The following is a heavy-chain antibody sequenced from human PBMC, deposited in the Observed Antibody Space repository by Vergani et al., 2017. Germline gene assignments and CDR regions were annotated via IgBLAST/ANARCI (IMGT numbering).Heavy chain of an antibody. CDR3: ARGKDCGGSSCNGSPYYGLDL. J-gene: IGHJ6*02. Sequence: ELQLMESGGGVVQPGGSLRLSCAASGFTFSSYGMYWVRQAPGKGLEWVSVISGSGGRAKYADSVKGRFTVSRDNAKNTLYLQMNSLRVEETAVYYCARGKDCGGSSCNGSPYYGLDLWGQGTTVTVSS. V-gene: IGHV3-23*01. D-gene: IGHD2-15*01. CDR2: ISGSGGRA. CDR1: GFTFSSYG.